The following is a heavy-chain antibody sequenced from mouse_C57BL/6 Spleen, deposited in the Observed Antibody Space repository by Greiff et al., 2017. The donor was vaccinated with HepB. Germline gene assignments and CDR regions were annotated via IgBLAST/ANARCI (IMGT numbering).Heavy chain of an antibody. Sequence: VQLQQSGTELVKPGASVKLSCKASGYTFTSYWMHWVKQRPGQGLEWIGNINPSNGGTNYNEKFKSKATLTVDKSSSTAYMQLSSLTSEDSAVYYCAREEATTVVDRGYFDVWGTGTTVTVSS. D-gene: IGHD1-1*01. CDR2: INPSNGGT. CDR3: AREEATTVVDRGYFDV. V-gene: IGHV1-53*01. CDR1: GYTFTSYW. J-gene: IGHJ1*03.